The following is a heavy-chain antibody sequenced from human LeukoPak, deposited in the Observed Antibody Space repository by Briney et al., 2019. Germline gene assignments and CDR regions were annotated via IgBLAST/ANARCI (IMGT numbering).Heavy chain of an antibody. J-gene: IGHJ4*02. CDR1: GFTFSSYA. D-gene: IGHD5-24*01. CDR3: GKRTMSAFDH. V-gene: IGHV3-23*01. Sequence: GGSLRLSCAASGFTFSSYAMSWVRQAPGKGLEWVSAISGRGGSAYYADSVKGRVTISRDNSKNTVYLQMNNLRVDDTATYWCGKRTMSAFDHWGQGVLVIVSS. CDR2: ISGRGGSA.